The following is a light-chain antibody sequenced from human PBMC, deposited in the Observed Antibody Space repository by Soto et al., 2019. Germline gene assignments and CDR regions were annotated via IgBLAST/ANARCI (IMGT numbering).Light chain of an antibody. CDR1: SSHIWNNY. CDR2: ENN. J-gene: IGLJ1*01. CDR3: GTWDSSLSAYV. V-gene: IGLV1-51*02. Sequence: CERKQAASGSAVPRRGRSIISNRSSSHIWNNYVSWYQQLPGTAPKLLIYENNKRPSGIPDRFSGSKSGTSATLGITGLQTGDEADYYCGTWDSSLSAYVFGTGTKVTVL.